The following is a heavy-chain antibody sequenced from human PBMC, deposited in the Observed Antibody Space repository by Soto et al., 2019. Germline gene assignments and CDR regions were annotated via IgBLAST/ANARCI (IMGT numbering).Heavy chain of an antibody. CDR2: TYYRSKWYN. CDR1: GDSVSSNSAA. D-gene: IGHD6-19*01. J-gene: IGHJ6*02. Sequence: SQTLSLTCAISGDSVSSNSAAWNWIRQSPSRGLEWLGRTYYRSKWYNEYALSVKSRITINPDTSKNQFSLQLNSVTPEDTAVYYCAREVAVTGTGYYYFGMDVWGQGTTVTVSS. V-gene: IGHV6-1*01. CDR3: AREVAVTGTGYYYFGMDV.